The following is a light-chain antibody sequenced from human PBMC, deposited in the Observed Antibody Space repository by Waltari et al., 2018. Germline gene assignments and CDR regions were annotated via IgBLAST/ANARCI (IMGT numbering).Light chain of an antibody. CDR3: LQDYLYPWT. CDR1: QDIRDD. J-gene: IGKJ1*01. V-gene: IGKV1-6*01. CDR2: AAS. Sequence: AIQMTQSPSSLAASVGDSVTITCRASQDIRDDLGWYQQKPGKAPNLLIYAASTCQSGVPSRFSGSGSGTDFTLTINSLQPVDFATYYCLQDYLYPWTFGQGTKVEI.